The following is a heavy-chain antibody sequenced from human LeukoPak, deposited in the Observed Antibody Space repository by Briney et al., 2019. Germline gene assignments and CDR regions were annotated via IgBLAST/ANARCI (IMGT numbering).Heavy chain of an antibody. CDR1: GGSISSYY. J-gene: IGHJ5*02. CDR3: ARHGAYSSSPNWFDP. D-gene: IGHD6-6*01. Sequence: SETLSLTCTVSGGSISSYYWSWIRQPAGKGLEWIGRIYTSGSTNYNPSLKSRVTMSVDTSKNQFSLKLSSVTAADTAVYYCARHGAYSSSPNWFDPWGQGTLVTVPS. V-gene: IGHV4-4*07. CDR2: IYTSGST.